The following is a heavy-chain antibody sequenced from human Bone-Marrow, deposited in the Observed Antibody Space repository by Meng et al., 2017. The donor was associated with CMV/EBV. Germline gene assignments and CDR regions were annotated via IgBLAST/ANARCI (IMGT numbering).Heavy chain of an antibody. V-gene: IGHV1-8*01. J-gene: IGHJ6*01. Sequence: ASVKVSCKASGYNFISYDINWVRQASGQGLEWMGWMNPNNGNTGYAQKFQGRVTMTRDTSTSIAYMELSSLRSGDTAVYYCARGQVQCSTINCHDYRFSGMDVWGQGTTVTGYS. CDR1: GYNFISYD. CDR3: ARGQVQCSTINCHDYRFSGMDV. CDR2: MNPNNGNT. D-gene: IGHD2/OR15-2a*01.